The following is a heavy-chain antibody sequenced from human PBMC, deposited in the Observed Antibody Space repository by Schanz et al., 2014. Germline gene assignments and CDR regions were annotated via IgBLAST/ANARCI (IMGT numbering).Heavy chain of an antibody. J-gene: IGHJ4*02. CDR1: GFTLSNSD. D-gene: IGHD2-2*01. V-gene: IGHV3-30*18. Sequence: ADLVESGGGLIQRGESLRLSCAASGFTLSNSDMHWVRQAPGKGLEWVAVISYDGSNKYYADSVKGRFTISRDNSKNTLYLQMNTLRAEDTAVYYCAKDSTHIDIVLVPTAIDYWGQGTLVTVSS. CDR3: AKDSTHIDIVLVPTAIDY. CDR2: ISYDGSNK.